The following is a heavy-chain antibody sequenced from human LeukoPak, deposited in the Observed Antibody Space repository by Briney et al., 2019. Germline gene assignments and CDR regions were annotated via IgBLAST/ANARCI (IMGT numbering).Heavy chain of an antibody. J-gene: IGHJ4*02. CDR3: TRYNNDHFDY. CDR2: IAYDGSRA. D-gene: IGHD1-14*01. V-gene: IGHV3-33*01. Sequence: GGSLRLSCAGSGFTFGGYGMHWFRQTPGKGLEWVAVIAYDGSRAFYADSVKGRFTISRDNSKNTMSVQMDDLRAEDTAVYYCTRYNNDHFDYWGQGTLVTVSS. CDR1: GFTFGGYG.